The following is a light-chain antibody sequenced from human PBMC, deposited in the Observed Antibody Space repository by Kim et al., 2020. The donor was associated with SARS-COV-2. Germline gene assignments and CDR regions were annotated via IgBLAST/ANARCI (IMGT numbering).Light chain of an antibody. CDR1: SSNIGRNT. J-gene: IGLJ3*02. V-gene: IGLV1-44*01. CDR3: ATWDDSLDVLL. CDR2: SDD. Sequence: ELTQPPSASGTPGQRVTIFCSGSSSNIGRNTVNWYQQFPGTAPKLLIDSDDRRPSGVSDRVSCSKSGPSASLAISGLQSEDEADYYCATWDDSLDVLLFGGGTKLTVL.